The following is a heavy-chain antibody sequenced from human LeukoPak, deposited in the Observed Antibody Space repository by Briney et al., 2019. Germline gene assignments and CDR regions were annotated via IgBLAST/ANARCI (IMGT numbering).Heavy chain of an antibody. CDR1: GFTFSSYG. CDR3: AELGITMIGGV. Sequence: GGSLRLSCVASGFTFSSYGIHWVRQAPGKGLEWVSYISSSGSTIYYADSVKGRFTISRDNAKNSLYLQMNSLRVEDTAVYYCAELGITMIGGVWGKGTTVTISS. V-gene: IGHV3-48*04. CDR2: ISSSGSTI. D-gene: IGHD3-10*02. J-gene: IGHJ6*04.